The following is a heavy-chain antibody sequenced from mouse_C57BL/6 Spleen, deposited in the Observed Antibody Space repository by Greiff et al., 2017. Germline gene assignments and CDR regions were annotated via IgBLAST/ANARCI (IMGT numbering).Heavy chain of an antibody. J-gene: IGHJ2*01. Sequence: VKLQQPGAELVKPGASVKLSCKASGYTFTSYWIQWVNQRPGQSLEWIGDLHPSNSYTTYNQKFKGKATLTVDKSSSTAYMQLSSLTSDDSAVYYCARGHYYGSPSDDWGQGTTLTVSS. CDR3: ARGHYYGSPSDD. D-gene: IGHD1-1*01. CDR2: LHPSNSYT. CDR1: GYTFTSYW. V-gene: IGHV1-50*01.